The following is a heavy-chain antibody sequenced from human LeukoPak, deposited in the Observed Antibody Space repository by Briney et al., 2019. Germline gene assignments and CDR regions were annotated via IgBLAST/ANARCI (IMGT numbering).Heavy chain of an antibody. J-gene: IGHJ4*02. CDR1: GVTVSSNY. CDR3: ARAIDDDYLDY. CDR2: IYSGGST. V-gene: IGHV3-66*01. Sequence: GGSLRLSCAASGVTVSSNYMSWVRQAPGKGLEWVSVIYSGGSTYYADSVKGRFTISRDDSKNTLCLQMNSLRAEDTAVYYCARAIDDDYLDYWGQGTLVTVSS.